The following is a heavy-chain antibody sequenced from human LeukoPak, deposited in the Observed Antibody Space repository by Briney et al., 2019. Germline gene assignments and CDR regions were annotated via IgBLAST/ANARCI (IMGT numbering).Heavy chain of an antibody. D-gene: IGHD6-19*01. CDR2: ISSSSSTI. J-gene: IGHJ4*02. V-gene: IGHV3-48*04. Sequence: PGGSLRLSCAASGFTFNTYSMNWVRQAPGKGLEWVSYISSSSSTIYYADSVKGRFTISRDNAKNSLYLQMNSLRAEDTAVYYCARDFTYSSGWGPDYWGQGTLVTVSS. CDR3: ARDFTYSSGWGPDY. CDR1: GFTFNTYS.